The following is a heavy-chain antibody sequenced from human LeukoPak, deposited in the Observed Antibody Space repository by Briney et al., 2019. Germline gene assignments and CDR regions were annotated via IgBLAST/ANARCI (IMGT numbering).Heavy chain of an antibody. CDR3: ARSGYCSGGSCRSFDY. V-gene: IGHV1-69*04. D-gene: IGHD2-15*01. Sequence: SVKVSCKASGGTFSSYAISWVRQPPGQGLEWMGRIIPILGIANYAQKFQGRVTITADKSTSTAYMELSSLRSEDTAVYYCARSGYCSGGSCRSFDYWGQGTLVTVSS. J-gene: IGHJ4*02. CDR2: IIPILGIA. CDR1: GGTFSSYA.